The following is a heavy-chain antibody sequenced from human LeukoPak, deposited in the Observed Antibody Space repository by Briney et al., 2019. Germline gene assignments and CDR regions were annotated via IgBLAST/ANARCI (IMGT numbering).Heavy chain of an antibody. V-gene: IGHV3-21*01. CDR3: ARGNLFYDV. D-gene: IGHD3-3*01. CDR2: ISSSSSYI. CDR1: GFTFNAFG. Sequence: GGSLRLSCAASGFTFNAFGMNWVRQAPGKGLEWVSSISSSSSYIYYADSVKGRFTISRDNAKNSLYLQMNSLRAEDTAVYYCARGNLFYDVWGQGTLVTVSS. J-gene: IGHJ4*02.